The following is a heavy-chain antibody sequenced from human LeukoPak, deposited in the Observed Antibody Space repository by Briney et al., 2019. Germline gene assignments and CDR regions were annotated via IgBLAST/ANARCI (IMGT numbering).Heavy chain of an antibody. Sequence: SETLSLTCAVYGGSFSGYYWSWIRQPPGKGLEWIGEINHSGSTNYNPSLKSRVTISVDTSKNQFSLKLSSVTAADTAVYYCARASPGMRYYYGMDVWGQRTTVTVSS. CDR1: GGSFSGYY. J-gene: IGHJ6*02. V-gene: IGHV4-34*01. CDR3: ARASPGMRYYYGMDV. D-gene: IGHD1-26*01. CDR2: INHSGST.